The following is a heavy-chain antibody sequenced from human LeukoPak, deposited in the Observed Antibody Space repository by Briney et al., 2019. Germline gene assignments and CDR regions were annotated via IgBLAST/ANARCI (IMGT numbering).Heavy chain of an antibody. J-gene: IGHJ4*02. CDR3: ARPFPDCSGTFSY. CDR2: INPNSGGT. V-gene: IGHV1-2*02. CDR1: GYTFTGYY. Sequence: PWASVKVSCKASGYTFTGYYMHWVRQAPGQGLEWMGWINPNSGGTNYAQKFQGRVTMTRNTSISTAYMELSSLRSEDTAVYYCARPFPDCSGTFSYWGQGTLVNV. D-gene: IGHD2-15*01.